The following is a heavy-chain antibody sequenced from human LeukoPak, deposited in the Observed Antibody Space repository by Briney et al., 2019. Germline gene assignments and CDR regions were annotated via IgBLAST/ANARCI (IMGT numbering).Heavy chain of an antibody. CDR3: ARGSEIQLWSSNYYYYYYMDV. V-gene: IGHV1-24*01. CDR2: FDPEDGET. CDR1: GYTLTELS. J-gene: IGHJ6*03. Sequence: GASVKVSCKVSGYTLTELSMHWVRQAPGKGLEWMGGFDPEDGETIYAQKFQGRVTMTEDESTSTAYMELSSLRSEDTAVYYCARGSEIQLWSSNYYYYYYMDVWGKGTTVTVSS. D-gene: IGHD5-18*01.